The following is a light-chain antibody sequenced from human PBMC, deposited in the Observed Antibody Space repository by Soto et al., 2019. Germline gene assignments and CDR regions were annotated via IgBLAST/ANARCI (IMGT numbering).Light chain of an antibody. CDR2: EVS. CDR3: SSYAGSNNLYV. CDR1: SSDIGVYNY. Sequence: SALTQPPSASGSPGQSVTISCTGTSSDIGVYNYVSWYQQHPGKAPKLMLYEVSKRPSGVPDRFSGSKSGNTASLTVSGLQAEDEADYYCSSYAGSNNLYVFGTGTKLTVL. V-gene: IGLV2-8*01. J-gene: IGLJ1*01.